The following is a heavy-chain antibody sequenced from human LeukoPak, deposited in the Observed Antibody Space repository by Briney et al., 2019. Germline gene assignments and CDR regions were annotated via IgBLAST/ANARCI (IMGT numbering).Heavy chain of an antibody. CDR3: ARASGLRFNWFDP. CDR1: GGSFSGYY. V-gene: IGHV4-34*01. J-gene: IGHJ5*02. D-gene: IGHD4-17*01. Sequence: KASETLSLTCAVYGGSFSGYYWSWIRQPPGKGLEWIGEINHSGSTNYNPSLKSRVTISVDTSKNQFSLKLSSVTAADTAVYYCARASGLRFNWFDPWGQGTLVTVSS. CDR2: INHSGST.